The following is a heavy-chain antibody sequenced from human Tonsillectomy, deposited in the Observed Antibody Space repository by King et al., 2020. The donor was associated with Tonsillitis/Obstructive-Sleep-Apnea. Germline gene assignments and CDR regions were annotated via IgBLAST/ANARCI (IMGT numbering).Heavy chain of an antibody. CDR1: GYAFKTYA. Sequence: VQLVQSGSELKKPGASVKVSCKASGYAFKTYAMNWVRQAPGQGLEWMGWISTSTGNPTYAQGFTGRFVFSLDTSLNTAYLQISSLKAEDTAVYYCARVPPFYDSSGMDYWGQGTLVTVSS. D-gene: IGHD3-22*01. CDR2: ISTSTGNP. CDR3: ARVPPFYDSSGMDY. J-gene: IGHJ4*02. V-gene: IGHV7-4-1*02.